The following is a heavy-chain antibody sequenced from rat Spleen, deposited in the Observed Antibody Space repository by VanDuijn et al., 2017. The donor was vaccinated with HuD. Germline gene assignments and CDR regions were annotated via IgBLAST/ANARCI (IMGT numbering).Heavy chain of an antibody. CDR2: IIYDGTSS. J-gene: IGHJ2*01. V-gene: IGHV5-29*01. D-gene: IGHD4-6*01. Sequence: EVQLVESGGGLVQPGRSMKLSCAASGLSFSNYVMAWVRQSPRKGLEWVTTIIYDGTSSYYRDSVKGRFTVSRDIAKSTLYLQMNNLRSEDTATYYCTRGTYFRHWGQGVMVTVSS. CDR1: GLSFSNYV. CDR3: TRGTYFRH.